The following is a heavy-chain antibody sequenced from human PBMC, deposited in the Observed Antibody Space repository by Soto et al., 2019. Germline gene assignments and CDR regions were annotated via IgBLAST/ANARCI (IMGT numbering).Heavy chain of an antibody. J-gene: IGHJ3*02. Sequence: QVQLVQSGAEVKKPGSSVKVSCKASGGTFSSYAISWVRQTPGQGLEWMGGIIPIFGTANNAQKVQVRVTITADESTSTAYMELSSLRSEDPAVYDCARELDDAFDILGHGTMFTVSS. V-gene: IGHV1-69*01. CDR3: ARELDDAFDI. D-gene: IGHD3-3*01. CDR2: IIPIFGTA. CDR1: GGTFSSYA.